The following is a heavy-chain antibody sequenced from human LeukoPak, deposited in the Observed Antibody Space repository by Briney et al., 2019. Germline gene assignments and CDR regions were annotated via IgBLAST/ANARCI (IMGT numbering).Heavy chain of an antibody. V-gene: IGHV3-30*02. CDR1: GFTFSSYG. CDR2: IRYDGSNK. CDR3: AKDQVYYDSSGFDY. J-gene: IGHJ4*02. D-gene: IGHD3-22*01. Sequence: GGSLRLSCAASGFTFSSYGMHWVRQAPGKGLEWVAFIRYDGSNKYYADSVKGRFTISRDNSKNTLYLQMNSLRAEDTAVYYCAKDQVYYDSSGFDYWGQGTLVTVSS.